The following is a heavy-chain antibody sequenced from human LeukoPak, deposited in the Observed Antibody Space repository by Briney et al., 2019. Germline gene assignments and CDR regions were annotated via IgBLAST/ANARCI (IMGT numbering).Heavy chain of an antibody. J-gene: IGHJ4*02. CDR1: GVTFSDYY. CDR2: ISSSGSTI. CDR3: ATSQYSSSQMDYFDY. Sequence: GGSLRLSCAASGVTFSDYYMSWIRQAPGKGLEWVSYISSSGSTIYYADSVKGRFTISRDNAKNSLNLQMNSLRAEDTAVYYCATSQYSSSQMDYFDYWGQGTLVTVSS. D-gene: IGHD6-6*01. V-gene: IGHV3-11*04.